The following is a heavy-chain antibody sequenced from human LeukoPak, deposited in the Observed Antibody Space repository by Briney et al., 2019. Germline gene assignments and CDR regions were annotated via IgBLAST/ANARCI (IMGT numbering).Heavy chain of an antibody. D-gene: IGHD4-17*01. J-gene: IGHJ4*02. CDR2: INHSGST. CDR1: GDSISSYC. V-gene: IGHV4-34*01. CDR3: AEGMTTVTYFDY. Sequence: ASETLSLTCTVSGDSISSYCWSWIRQPPGKGLEWIGEINHSGSTNYNPSLKSRVTISVDTSKNQFSLKLSSVTAADTAVYYCAEGMTTVTYFDYWGQGTLVTVSS.